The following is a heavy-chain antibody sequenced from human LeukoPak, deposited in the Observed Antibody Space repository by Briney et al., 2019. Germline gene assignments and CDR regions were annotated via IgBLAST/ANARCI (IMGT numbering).Heavy chain of an antibody. CDR3: ARGHTAVTRHFDF. Sequence: PGGSLRLSCAATGFIFDDYDMSWVRQAPGKGLEWVSNINWNANSIGYADSVKGRFTISRDDAKNLLYLDMNSLRAEDTAVYYCARGHTAVTRHFDFWGQGTLVTVSS. V-gene: IGHV3-20*04. CDR1: GFIFDDYD. J-gene: IGHJ4*02. D-gene: IGHD4-17*01. CDR2: INWNANSI.